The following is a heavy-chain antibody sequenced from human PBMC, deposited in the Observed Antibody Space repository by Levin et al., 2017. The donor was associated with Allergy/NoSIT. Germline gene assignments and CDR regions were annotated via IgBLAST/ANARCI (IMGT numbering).Heavy chain of an antibody. CDR1: GYTFSAYW. CDR2: IYPSDSDT. CDR3: ARRGITYGFIYFTFGM. D-gene: IGHD3-9*01. V-gene: IGHV5-51*01. J-gene: IGHJ3*02. Sequence: GGSLRLSCKGSGYTFSAYWIGWVRQMPGKGLEWMGIIYPSDSDTRYSPSFQGQVTISVDRSNNTAYLQWTSLKASDTAMYFLARRGITYGFIYFTFGMWGQGTMVTVSS.